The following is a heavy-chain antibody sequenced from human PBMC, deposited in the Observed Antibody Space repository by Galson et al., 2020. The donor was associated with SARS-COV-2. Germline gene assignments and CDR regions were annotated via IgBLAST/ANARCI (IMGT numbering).Heavy chain of an antibody. CDR1: GFTVSSNY. CDR3: AKTPSEIYYYYGMDV. J-gene: IGHJ6*02. Sequence: METGGSLRLSCAASGFTVSSNYMSWVRQAPGKGLKWVSVIYTGGSTYYADSVKGRFIISRDTSKNKVFLQMNNLGVEDTAIYYCAKTPSEIYYYYGMDVWGQGTTVIVAS. D-gene: IGHD2-15*01. V-gene: IGHV3-53*01. CDR2: IYTGGST.